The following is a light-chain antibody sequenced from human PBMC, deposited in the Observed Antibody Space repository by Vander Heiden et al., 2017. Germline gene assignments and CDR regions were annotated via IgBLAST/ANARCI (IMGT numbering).Light chain of an antibody. V-gene: IGKV3-15*01. CDR3: QQYNNWPPRYT. CDR2: GAS. CDR1: QSVSSN. J-gene: IGKJ2*01. Sequence: EIVMTQSPATLAVSPGERATLSGRASQSVSSNLAWYQQKPGQAPRLLIYGASTRATGIPARFSGSGSGTEFTLTISSLQSEDFAVYYCQQYNNWPPRYTFGQGTKLEIK.